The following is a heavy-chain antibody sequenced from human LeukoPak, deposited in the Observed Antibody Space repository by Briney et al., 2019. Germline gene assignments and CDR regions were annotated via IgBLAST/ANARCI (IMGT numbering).Heavy chain of an antibody. CDR2: IYYSGST. J-gene: IGHJ4*02. D-gene: IGHD1-26*01. CDR3: ARSGSYSYYFDY. Sequence: SETLSLTCTVSGGSISSSSYYWGWIRQPPGKGLEWIGSIYYSGSTYYNPSLKSRVTISVDTSFSLKLSSVTAADTAVYYCARSGSYSYYFDYWGQGTLVTVSS. CDR1: GGSISSSSYY. V-gene: IGHV4-39*01.